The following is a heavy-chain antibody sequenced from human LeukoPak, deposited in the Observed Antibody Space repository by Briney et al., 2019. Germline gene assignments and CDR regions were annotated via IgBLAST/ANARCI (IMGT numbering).Heavy chain of an antibody. D-gene: IGHD2-8*02. Sequence: GGSLRLSCAASGFALSRYGMNWVRQAPGKGLEWVSYISSSGSTTYYADSVKGRFTISRDTAKNSLYLHMNSLRAEDTAVYFCARDHGYWSVYYFDFWGLGTLVPVSS. CDR3: ARDHGYWSVYYFDF. J-gene: IGHJ4*02. CDR2: ISSSGSTT. CDR1: GFALSRYG. V-gene: IGHV3-48*04.